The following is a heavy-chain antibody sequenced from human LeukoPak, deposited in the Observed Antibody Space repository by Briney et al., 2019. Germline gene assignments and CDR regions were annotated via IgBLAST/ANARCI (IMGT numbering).Heavy chain of an antibody. CDR3: ATASGSLDAFDI. V-gene: IGHV4-31*03. Sequence: RPSETLSLTCTVSGGSISSGGYYWSWIRQHPGKGLEWIGYIYYSGSTYYNPSLKSRVTISVDTSKNQFSLKLSSVTAADTAVYYCATASGSLDAFDIWGQGTMVTVSS. CDR1: GGSISSGGYY. D-gene: IGHD1-26*01. J-gene: IGHJ3*02. CDR2: IYYSGST.